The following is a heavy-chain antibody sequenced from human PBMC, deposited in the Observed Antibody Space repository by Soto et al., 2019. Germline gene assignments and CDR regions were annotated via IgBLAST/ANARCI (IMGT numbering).Heavy chain of an antibody. D-gene: IGHD3-3*01. Sequence: VGSLRLSCAASGFTFSSYAMSWVRQAPGKGLEWVSAISGSGGSTYYADSVKGRFTISRGNSKNMLYLQMNSLRAEDTAVYYCAKDIQSTYYDFWSGYGPFDYWGQGTLVTVSS. CDR1: GFTFSSYA. V-gene: IGHV3-23*01. J-gene: IGHJ4*02. CDR2: ISGSGGST. CDR3: AKDIQSTYYDFWSGYGPFDY.